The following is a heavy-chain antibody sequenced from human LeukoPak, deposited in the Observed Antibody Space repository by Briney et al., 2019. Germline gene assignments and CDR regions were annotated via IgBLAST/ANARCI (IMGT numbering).Heavy chain of an antibody. D-gene: IGHD5-12*01. CDR1: GYTFTSYD. V-gene: IGHV1-8*01. CDR2: MNPNSGNT. Sequence: ASEKVSSKASGYTFTSYDINWVRQATGQGLEWMGWMNPNSGNTGYAQKFQGRVTMTRNTSISTAYMELSSLRSEDTAVYYCARGSVYRVATTDDYWGQGTLVTVSS. CDR3: ARGSVYRVATTDDY. J-gene: IGHJ4*02.